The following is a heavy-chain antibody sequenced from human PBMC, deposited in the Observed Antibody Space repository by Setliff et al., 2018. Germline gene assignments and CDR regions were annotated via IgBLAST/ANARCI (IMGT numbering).Heavy chain of an antibody. Sequence: PSETLSLTCAVSGGSYWGWIRQPPGKGLEWIGEITHTGSTNYNPSLKSRVTMSVDTSKNQFSLKLNSVTAADTAVYYCARGRNIAARLLDSWGQGTLVTVSS. CDR2: ITHTGST. CDR3: ARGRNIAARLLDS. V-gene: IGHV4-34*01. D-gene: IGHD6-6*01. J-gene: IGHJ4*02. CDR1: GGSY.